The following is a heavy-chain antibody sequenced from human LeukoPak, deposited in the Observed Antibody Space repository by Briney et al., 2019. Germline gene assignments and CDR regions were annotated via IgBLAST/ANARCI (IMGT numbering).Heavy chain of an antibody. CDR1: GFTFSSYA. CDR2: ISGSGGST. J-gene: IGHJ6*02. Sequence: GGSLRLSCAASGFTFSSYAMSWVRQAPGKGLEWVSAISGSGGSTYYADSVKGRFTISRDNSKNTLYLQMNSLRAEDTAVYYCARDISIAVATSYYYYYGMDVWGQGTTVTVSS. D-gene: IGHD6-19*01. V-gene: IGHV3-23*01. CDR3: ARDISIAVATSYYYYYGMDV.